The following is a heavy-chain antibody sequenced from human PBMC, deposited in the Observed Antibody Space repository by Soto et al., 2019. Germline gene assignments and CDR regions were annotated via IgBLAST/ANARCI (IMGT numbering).Heavy chain of an antibody. CDR3: ARAQWFDP. CDR2: INHSGST. V-gene: IGHV4-34*01. J-gene: IGHJ5*02. Sequence: SETLSLTCAVYGGSFSGYYWSWIRQPPGKGLEWIGEINHSGSTNYNPSLKSRVTISVDTSKNQFSLKLSSVTAADTAVYYCARAQWFDPWGRGTLVTVSS. CDR1: GGSFSGYY.